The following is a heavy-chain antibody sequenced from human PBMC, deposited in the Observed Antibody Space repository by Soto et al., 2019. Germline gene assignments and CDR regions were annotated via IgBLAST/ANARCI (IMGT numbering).Heavy chain of an antibody. CDR2: IYFGGTT. D-gene: IGHD4-17*01. CDR3: ARRYGHAFDI. CDR1: GASITSNF. J-gene: IGHJ3*02. Sequence: SETLSLTCRVSGASITSNFSSWVRHPPGKGLEWIGYIYFGGTTQSNPSLEGRATISLDTSKNQFTLNLASVSAADTAVYYCARRYGHAFDIWGQGTMVTVSS. V-gene: IGHV4-59*08.